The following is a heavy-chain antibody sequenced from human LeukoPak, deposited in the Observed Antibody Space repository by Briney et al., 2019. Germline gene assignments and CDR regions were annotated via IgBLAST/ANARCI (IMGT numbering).Heavy chain of an antibody. CDR1: GFTFSSYA. CDR3: ARSHYCSGGSCFVDY. D-gene: IGHD2-15*01. J-gene: IGHJ4*02. V-gene: IGHV3-30*04. CDR2: ISYDGGYK. Sequence: PGGSLRLSCSASGFTFSSYAMHWVRQAPGKGLEWVAVISYDGGYKYYADSVKGRFTISRDNSKNTLSLQMNSLRAEDTSVYYCARSHYCSGGSCFVDYWGQGTLVTVSS.